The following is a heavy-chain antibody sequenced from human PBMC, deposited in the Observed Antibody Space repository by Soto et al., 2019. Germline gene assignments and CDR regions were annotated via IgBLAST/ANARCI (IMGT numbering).Heavy chain of an antibody. CDR1: GGSISSYY. Sequence: QVQLQESGPGLVKPSETLSLTCTVSGGSISSYYWSWIRQPPGKGLEWIGYICYSGTTNYNPSLKSRFTRSVDTSKNQFSLKLRSVTAADTAVYYCARRYGSAIDYWGQGTLVTVSS. CDR3: ARRYGSAIDY. D-gene: IGHD1-26*01. V-gene: IGHV4-59*08. J-gene: IGHJ4*02. CDR2: ICYSGTT.